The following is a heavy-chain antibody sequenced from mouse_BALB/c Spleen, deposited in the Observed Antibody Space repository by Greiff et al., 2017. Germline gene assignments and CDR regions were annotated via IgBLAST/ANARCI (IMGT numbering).Heavy chain of an antibody. CDR3: ARKREYYNHY. V-gene: IGHV1-54*03. J-gene: IGHJ2*01. Sequence: VQLQQSGAELVRPGTSVKVSCKASGYAFTNYLIEWVKQRPGQGLEWIGVINPGSGGTNYNEKFKGKATLTPDKSSSTAYMQLSSLTSDDSAVYFCARKREYYNHYWGQGTTLTVSS. CDR2: INPGSGGT. CDR1: GYAFTNYL. D-gene: IGHD2-12*01.